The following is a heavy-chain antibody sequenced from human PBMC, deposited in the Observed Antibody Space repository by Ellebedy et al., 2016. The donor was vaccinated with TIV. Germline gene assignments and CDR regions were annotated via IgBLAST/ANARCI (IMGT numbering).Heavy chain of an antibody. CDR2: LDARVGST. V-gene: IGHV1-46*01. CDR3: ASVPSAGADF. J-gene: IGHJ4*02. D-gene: IGHD4-17*01. Sequence: ASVKVSCKTSGYTFTKYYFHWIRQAPGRGLAWMGVLDARVGSTTYAQSLQGRVTMTADTSTRTIYMELRGLRLEDTAVYYCASVPSAGADFWGQGTLVTVSS. CDR1: GYTFTKYY.